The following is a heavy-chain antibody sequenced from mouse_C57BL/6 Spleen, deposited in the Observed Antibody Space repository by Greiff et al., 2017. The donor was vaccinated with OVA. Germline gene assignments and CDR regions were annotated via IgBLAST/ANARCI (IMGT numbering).Heavy chain of an antibody. CDR3: ARTGSRYYYAMDY. CDR1: GYTFTDYN. D-gene: IGHD1-1*01. CDR2: INPNNGGT. V-gene: IGHV1-22*01. Sequence: EVQLQESGPELVKPGASVKMSCKASGYTFTDYNMHWVKQSHGKSLEWIGYINPNNGGTSYNQKFKGKATLTVNKSSSTAYMELRSLTSEDSAVYYCARTGSRYYYAMDYWGQGTSVTVSS. J-gene: IGHJ4*01.